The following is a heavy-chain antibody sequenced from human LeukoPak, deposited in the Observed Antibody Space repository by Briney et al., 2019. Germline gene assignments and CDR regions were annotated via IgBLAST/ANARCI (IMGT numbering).Heavy chain of an antibody. CDR3: ARERVRYSSGWYYFDY. CDR2: MYYRGNT. J-gene: IGHJ4*02. CDR1: GGSISSYY. D-gene: IGHD6-19*01. V-gene: IGHV4-59*01. Sequence: PSETLSLTCTVSGGSISSYYWSWIRQPPGKGLEWIGYMYYRGNTNYDPSLKSRVTISVDTSKNQFSLKLSSVTAADTAVYYCARERVRYSSGWYYFDYWGQGTLVTVSS.